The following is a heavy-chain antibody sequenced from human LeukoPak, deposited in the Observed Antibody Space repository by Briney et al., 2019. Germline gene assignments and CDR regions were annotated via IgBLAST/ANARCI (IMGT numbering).Heavy chain of an antibody. CDR2: IYYSGST. CDR1: GGSISSSSYY. Sequence: SETLSLTCTVSGGSISSSSYYWGWIRQPPGKGLEWIGSIYYSGSTYYNPSLKSRVTISLDTSKNQFSLRLSSVTAADTAVYYCARAIVQVSYFYYMDVWGKGTTVIVSS. V-gene: IGHV4-39*07. D-gene: IGHD5-18*01. CDR3: ARAIVQVSYFYYMDV. J-gene: IGHJ6*03.